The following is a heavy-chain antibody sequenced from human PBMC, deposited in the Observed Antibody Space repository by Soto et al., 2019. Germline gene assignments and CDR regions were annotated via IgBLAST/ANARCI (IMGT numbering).Heavy chain of an antibody. D-gene: IGHD4-17*01. Sequence: LGGSLRLSCAASGFTFSSYEMNWVRQAPGKGLEWVSYISSSGSTIYYADSVKGRFTISRDNAKNSLYLQMNSLRAEDTAVYYCARVTTSYNWFDPWGQGTLVTVSS. CDR3: ARVTTSYNWFDP. V-gene: IGHV3-48*03. CDR1: GFTFSSYE. J-gene: IGHJ5*02. CDR2: ISSSGSTI.